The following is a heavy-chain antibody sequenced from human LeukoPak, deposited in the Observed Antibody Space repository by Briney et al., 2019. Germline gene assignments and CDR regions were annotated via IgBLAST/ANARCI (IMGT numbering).Heavy chain of an antibody. J-gene: IGHJ4*02. D-gene: IGHD1-26*01. CDR2: IYYSGST. Sequence: SETLSLTCTVSGYSISSGYYWGWIRQPPGKGLEWIGSIYYSGSTYYNPSLKSRVTISVGTSKNQFSLKLSSVTAADTAVYYCARQRGDSGSYYSYYFDYWGQGTLVTVSS. CDR3: ARQRGDSGSYYSYYFDY. CDR1: GYSISSGYY. V-gene: IGHV4-38-2*02.